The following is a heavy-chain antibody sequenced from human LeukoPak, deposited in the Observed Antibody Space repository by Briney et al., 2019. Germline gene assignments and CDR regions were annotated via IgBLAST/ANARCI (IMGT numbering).Heavy chain of an antibody. CDR1: GFTFSRYG. J-gene: IGHJ4*02. V-gene: IGHV3-30*02. CDR3: AVGIAGRPGPYY. D-gene: IGHD6-6*01. Sequence: GGSLRLSCAASGFTFSRYGMHWVRQAPGKGLEWVAFIRYDGTDKFYADSVKGRFTISRDNSKDTLYLQMNSLEGDDTAVYYCAVGIAGRPGPYYWGQGTLVSVSS. CDR2: IRYDGTDK.